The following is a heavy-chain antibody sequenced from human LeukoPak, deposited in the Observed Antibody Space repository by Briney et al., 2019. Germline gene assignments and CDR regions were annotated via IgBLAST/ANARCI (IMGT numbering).Heavy chain of an antibody. CDR1: GGSISSYY. J-gene: IGHJ4*02. CDR2: IYYSGST. D-gene: IGHD3-3*01. Sequence: SETLSLTCTVSGGSISSYYWSWIRQPPGKGLEWIGCIYYSGSTNYNPSLKSRVTISVDTSKNQFSLKLSSVTAADTAVYYCARDPGKSDFWSGYYPYYFDYWGQGTLVTVSS. V-gene: IGHV4-59*01. CDR3: ARDPGKSDFWSGYYPYYFDY.